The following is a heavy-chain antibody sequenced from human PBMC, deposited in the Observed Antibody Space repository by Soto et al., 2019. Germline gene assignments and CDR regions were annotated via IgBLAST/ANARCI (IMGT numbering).Heavy chain of an antibody. CDR3: ARYSPHVVVTAISYYYYGMDV. CDR1: GYSFTSYW. V-gene: IGHV5-10-1*01. CDR2: IDPSDSYT. J-gene: IGHJ6*02. D-gene: IGHD2-21*02. Sequence: GESLKISCQGSGYSFTSYWISWVRQMPGKGLEWMGRIDPSDSYTNYSPSFQGHVTISADKSISTAYLQWSSLKASDTAMYYCARYSPHVVVTAISYYYYGMDVWGQGTTVTVSS.